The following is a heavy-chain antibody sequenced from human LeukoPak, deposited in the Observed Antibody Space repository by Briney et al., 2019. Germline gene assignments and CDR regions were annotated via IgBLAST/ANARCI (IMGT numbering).Heavy chain of an antibody. D-gene: IGHD3-10*01. CDR2: IRFDGSNK. CDR1: GFTLRSYG. CDR3: AKDRATMALYYNYMDL. Sequence: GGSLRLSCAASGFTLRSYGMNWVRQAPGKGLEWVSFIRFDGSNKYYADSVRGRFTISRDNSKNTLYLQMNTLRAEDTAVYYCAKDRATMALYYNYMDLWGKGTTVTVFS. J-gene: IGHJ6*03. V-gene: IGHV3-30*02.